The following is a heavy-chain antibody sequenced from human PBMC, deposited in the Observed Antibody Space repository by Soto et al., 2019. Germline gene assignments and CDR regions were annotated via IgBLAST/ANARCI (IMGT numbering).Heavy chain of an antibody. J-gene: IGHJ5*02. Sequence: GGSLRLSCVVSGFTFSMYWMHWVRQVPGERPFWVSRIIDDGTTTNYADSVRGRFTISRDNPEKTPYLKINNLKTDDTAIYYCTGGPRPDSSGTGAPWGPGAPVTVSS. CDR1: GFTFSMYW. CDR2: IIDDGTTT. D-gene: IGHD1-26*01. V-gene: IGHV3-74*01. CDR3: TGGPRPDSSGTGAP.